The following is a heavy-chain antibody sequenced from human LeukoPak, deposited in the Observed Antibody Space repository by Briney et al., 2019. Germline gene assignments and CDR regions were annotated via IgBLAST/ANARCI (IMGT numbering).Heavy chain of an antibody. J-gene: IGHJ5*02. V-gene: IGHV1-2*02. D-gene: IGHD3-10*01. Sequence: ASVKVSCKASGYTFTYFDLHWVRQAPGQGLEWIGWINPNSGDTNYAQKFQDRVTMTRDTSISTAYIELNFLRSDDTAVFYCARGDYYGSPKVVAAWGQGTLVTVSS. CDR3: ARGDYYGSPKVVAA. CDR2: INPNSGDT. CDR1: GYTFTYFD.